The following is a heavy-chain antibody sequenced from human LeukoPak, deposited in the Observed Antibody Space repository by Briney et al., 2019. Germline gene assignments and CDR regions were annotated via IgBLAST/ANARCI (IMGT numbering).Heavy chain of an antibody. V-gene: IGHV4-34*01. CDR2: INHSGST. CDR1: GGSFSGYH. Sequence: SETLSLTCAVYGGSFSGYHWSWIRQPPGKGLEWIGEINHSGSTNYNPSLKSRVTISVDTSKNQFSLKLSSVTAADTAVYYCARATWDYSSGYQIDYWGQGTLVTVSS. D-gene: IGHD3-22*01. CDR3: ARATWDYSSGYQIDY. J-gene: IGHJ4*02.